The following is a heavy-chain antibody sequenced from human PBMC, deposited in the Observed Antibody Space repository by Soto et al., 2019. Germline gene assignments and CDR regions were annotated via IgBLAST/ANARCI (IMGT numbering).Heavy chain of an antibody. V-gene: IGHV4-31*03. D-gene: IGHD3-10*01. CDR2: NYYSGST. CDR3: ERVVGSEMATVYDY. Sequence: PSETMSLTCTVCGGSISSGGYYWSWISKHPGKGLEWIGYNYYSGSTYYNPSLKSRVTISVDTSKNQFSLKLSSVTAADTAVYYCERVVGSEMATVYDYWGQGTLVTVSS. CDR1: GGSISSGGYY. J-gene: IGHJ4*02.